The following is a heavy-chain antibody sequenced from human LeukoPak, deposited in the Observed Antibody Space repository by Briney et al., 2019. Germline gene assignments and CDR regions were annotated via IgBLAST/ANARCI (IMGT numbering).Heavy chain of an antibody. CDR1: GGTFSSYA. CDR3: ARRSRPYTAMSWFDP. D-gene: IGHD5-18*01. CDR2: IIPIFGTA. Sequence: GASVKVSCKASGGTFSSYAISWVRQAPGQGLEWMGGIIPIFGTANYAQKFQGRVTITTDESTSTAYMELSSLRSEDTAVYYCARRSRPYTAMSWFDPWGQGTLVTVSS. V-gene: IGHV1-69*05. J-gene: IGHJ5*02.